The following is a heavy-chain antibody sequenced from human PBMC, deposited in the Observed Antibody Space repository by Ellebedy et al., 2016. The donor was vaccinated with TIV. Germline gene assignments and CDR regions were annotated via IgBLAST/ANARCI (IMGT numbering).Heavy chain of an antibody. J-gene: IGHJ4*02. CDR3: AREGTGIFDW. Sequence: PGGSLRLSCTDSGFTFSTYSMNWVRQAPGKGLEWVSYISGSGNTKYYTDSVKGRFTVSRDNAKNSLSLQMNSLRAEDTAVYYCAREGTGIFDWWGQGTLVTVSS. CDR1: GFTFSTYS. V-gene: IGHV3-48*04. D-gene: IGHD3-9*01. CDR2: ISGSGNTK.